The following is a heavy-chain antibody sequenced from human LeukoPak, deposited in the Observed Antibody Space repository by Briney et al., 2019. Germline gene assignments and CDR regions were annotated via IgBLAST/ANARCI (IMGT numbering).Heavy chain of an antibody. D-gene: IGHD2-21*02. J-gene: IGHJ4*02. CDR1: GFTFSSYS. V-gene: IGHV3-48*01. Sequence: GGSLRLSCAASGFTFSSYSMNWVRQAPGKGLEWVSYISSSSSTIYYADSVKGRFTISRDNAKNSLYLQMNSLRAEDTAVYYCARDQYCGDDCYRQNIDYWGRGTLVTVSS. CDR2: ISSSSSTI. CDR3: ARDQYCGDDCYRQNIDY.